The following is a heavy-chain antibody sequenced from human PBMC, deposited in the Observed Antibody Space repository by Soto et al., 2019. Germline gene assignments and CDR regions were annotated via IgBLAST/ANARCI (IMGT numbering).Heavy chain of an antibody. CDR2: ISYDGSNK. CDR3: ARVKMVSSWPNYHDTYYYYYYGMDV. V-gene: IGHV3-30-3*01. J-gene: IGHJ6*02. CDR1: GFTFSSYA. Sequence: GSLRLSCAASGFTFSSYAMHWVRQAPGKGLEWVAVISYDGSNKYYADSVKGRFTISRDNSKNTLYLQMNSLRAEDTAVYYCARVKMVSSWPNYHDTYYYYYYGMDVWGQGTTVTVSS. D-gene: IGHD6-13*01.